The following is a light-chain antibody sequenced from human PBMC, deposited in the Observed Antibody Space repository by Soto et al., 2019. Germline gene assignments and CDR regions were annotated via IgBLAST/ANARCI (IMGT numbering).Light chain of an antibody. CDR3: SSYTSSSTLYV. CDR2: DVS. CDR1: SSDVGGYNY. V-gene: IGLV2-14*01. J-gene: IGLJ1*01. Sequence: QSVLTQPASVSGSPGQSITISCTGTSSDVGGYNYVSWYQQHPGKAPKLMIYDVSNRPSGVSNRFSGSKSGNTASLTISGLQAEHEADYYCSSYTSSSTLYVFATGTKLTVL.